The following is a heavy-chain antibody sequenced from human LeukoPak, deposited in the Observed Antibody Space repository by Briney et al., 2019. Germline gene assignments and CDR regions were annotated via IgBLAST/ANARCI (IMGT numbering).Heavy chain of an antibody. V-gene: IGHV3-23*01. J-gene: IGHJ4*02. D-gene: IGHD4-11*01. CDR2: INHSGGHK. CDR3: AKDDSMTLDHFDY. CDR1: GFTFSSYG. Sequence: GGSLRLSCAASGFTFSSYGMHWVRQAPGKGLEWVSGINHSGGHKYYADSVKGRFTISRDNSKYTLYLKMNGLRAEERAVYYCAKDDSMTLDHFDYWGQGTLVSVSS.